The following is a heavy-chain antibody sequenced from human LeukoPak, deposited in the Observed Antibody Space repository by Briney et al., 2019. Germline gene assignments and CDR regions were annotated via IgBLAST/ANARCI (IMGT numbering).Heavy chain of an antibody. CDR3: ARDSTKWSCDH. CDR2: VNPNDGDV. CDR1: GYTFTSHK. Sequence: ASVKVSCKASGYTFTSHKMHWVRQAPGQGLEWMGLVNPNDGDVAYAQKFQGRLTVTRDTSTTAVYMELNSLTSEDTAVYYCARDSTKWSCDHWGLGTLVTVSS. V-gene: IGHV1-46*01. J-gene: IGHJ4*02. D-gene: IGHD2-2*01.